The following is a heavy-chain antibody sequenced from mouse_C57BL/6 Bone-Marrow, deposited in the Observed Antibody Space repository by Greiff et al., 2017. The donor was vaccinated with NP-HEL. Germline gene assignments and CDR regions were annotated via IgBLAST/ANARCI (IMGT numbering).Heavy chain of an antibody. CDR3: ARRSPFDY. CDR2: ISSGGSYT. J-gene: IGHJ2*01. V-gene: IGHV5-6*02. CDR1: GFTFSSYG. Sequence: EVKVVESGGDLVKPGGSLKLSCAASGFTFSSYGMSWVRQTPDKRLEWVATISSGGSYTYYPDSVKGRFTISRDNAKNTLYLHMSSLKSEDTDMYDNARRSPFDYWGRGTTLTVSS.